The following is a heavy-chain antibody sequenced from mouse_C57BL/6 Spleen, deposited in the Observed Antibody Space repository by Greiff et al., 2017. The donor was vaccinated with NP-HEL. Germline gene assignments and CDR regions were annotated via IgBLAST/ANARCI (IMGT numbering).Heavy chain of an antibody. CDR1: GFTFSSYA. CDR3: ARDGNEGPIYAMDY. D-gene: IGHD4-1*01. CDR2: ISDGGSYT. Sequence: EVHLVESGGGLVKPGGSLKLSCAASGFTFSSYAMSWVRQTPEKRLEWVATISDGGSYTYYPDNVKGRFTISRDNAKNNLYLQMSDLRSEDTAMYYCARDGNEGPIYAMDYWGQETSVTVSS. V-gene: IGHV5-4*01. J-gene: IGHJ4*01.